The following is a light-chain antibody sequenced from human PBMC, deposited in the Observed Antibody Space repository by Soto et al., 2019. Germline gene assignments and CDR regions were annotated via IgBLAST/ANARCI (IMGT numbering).Light chain of an antibody. Sequence: QSVLTQPPSASGTPGQRVTISCSGSSSNIGSNYLYWYQQLPGTAPKLLIYRNNQRPSGVPDRFSGSKSGTSASLAISGLRSEDEGDYYCAAWDDSLSGVVFGGGTQLTVL. J-gene: IGLJ2*01. V-gene: IGLV1-47*01. CDR2: RNN. CDR3: AAWDDSLSGVV. CDR1: SSNIGSNY.